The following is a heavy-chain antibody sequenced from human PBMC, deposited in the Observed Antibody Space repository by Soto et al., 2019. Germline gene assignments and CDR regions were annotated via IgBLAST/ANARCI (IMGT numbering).Heavy chain of an antibody. V-gene: IGHV1-18*01. Sequence: QVQLVQSGAEVKKPRASVKVSCKASGYTFTSYGISWVRQAPGQGLEWMGWISADNGNRNYAQKFQGRVTMTTDTSANTAYMDLRSLRSDDTAVYYCARGKDDFWSGYLDNWGQGTLVTVPS. CDR3: ARGKDDFWSGYLDN. D-gene: IGHD3-3*01. CDR1: GYTFTSYG. CDR2: ISADNGNR. J-gene: IGHJ4*02.